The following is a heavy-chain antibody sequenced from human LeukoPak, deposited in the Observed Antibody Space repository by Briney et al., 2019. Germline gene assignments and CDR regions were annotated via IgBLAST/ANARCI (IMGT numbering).Heavy chain of an antibody. CDR2: ISSDGGST. V-gene: IGHV3-64*04. CDR3: AREGAGNGFDI. CDR1: GYTFSTYA. Sequence: GGSLRLSCSASGYTFSTYAMHWVRQAPGKGLEYVSGISSDGGSTYYADSVKGTFTISRDNAKNSLYLQMNSLRAEDTAVYYCAREGAGNGFDIWGQGTMVTVSS. J-gene: IGHJ3*02. D-gene: IGHD1-26*01.